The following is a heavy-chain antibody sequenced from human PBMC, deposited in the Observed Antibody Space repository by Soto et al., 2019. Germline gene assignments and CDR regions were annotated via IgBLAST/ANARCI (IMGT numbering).Heavy chain of an antibody. CDR1: GGPVSGDDLY. CDR2: VYHTGTT. Sequence: SETLSLTCVVSGGPVSGDDLYWSWIRHLPGKGLEWIANVYHTGTTYYNPSLKSRVSMSVDTSQNQFSLILASVTAADTAVYYCARAFRYYYGMDVWGQGTTVTVSS. V-gene: IGHV4-31*02. CDR3: ARAFRYYYGMDV. J-gene: IGHJ6*02.